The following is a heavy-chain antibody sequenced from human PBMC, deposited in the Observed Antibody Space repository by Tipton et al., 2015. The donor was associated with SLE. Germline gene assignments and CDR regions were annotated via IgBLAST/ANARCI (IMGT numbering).Heavy chain of an antibody. CDR2: IYHSGST. CDR3: ARLTEGGAFDI. CDR1: GYSISSGYY. V-gene: IGHV4-38-2*01. Sequence: GLVKPSETLSLTCAVSGYSISSGYYWGWIRQPPGKGLEWIGSIYHSGSTYYNPSLKSRVTISVDTSKNQFSLKLSSVTAADTAVYYCARLTEGGAFDIWGQGTMVTVSS. D-gene: IGHD1-14*01. J-gene: IGHJ3*02.